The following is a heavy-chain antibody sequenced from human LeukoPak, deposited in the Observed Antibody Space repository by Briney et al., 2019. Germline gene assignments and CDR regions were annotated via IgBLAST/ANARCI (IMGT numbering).Heavy chain of an antibody. CDR1: GFTFSSYA. CDR2: ISYDGSNK. V-gene: IGHV3-30-3*02. J-gene: IGHJ4*02. CDR3: AKRSRPSDGSPFDY. Sequence: GGSLRLSCAASGFTFSSYAMHWVRQAPGKGLEWVAVISYDGSNKYYADSVKGRFTISRDNSKNTLYLQMNSLRAEDTAVYYCAKRSRPSDGSPFDYWGQGTLVTVSS. D-gene: IGHD5-24*01.